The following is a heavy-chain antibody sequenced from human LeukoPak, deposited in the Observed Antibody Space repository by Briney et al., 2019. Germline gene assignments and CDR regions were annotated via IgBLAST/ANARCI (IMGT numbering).Heavy chain of an antibody. CDR2: IYTSGST. Sequence: SQTLSLTCTVSGGSISSGSYYWSWIRQPAGKGLEWIGRIYTSGSTNYNPSLKSRVTISVDTSKNQFSLKLSSVTAADTAVYYCARGVDQRSTAMVTNYYYYMDVWGKGTTVTVSS. CDR3: ARGVDQRSTAMVTNYYYYMDV. V-gene: IGHV4-61*02. D-gene: IGHD5-18*01. J-gene: IGHJ6*03. CDR1: GGSISSGSYY.